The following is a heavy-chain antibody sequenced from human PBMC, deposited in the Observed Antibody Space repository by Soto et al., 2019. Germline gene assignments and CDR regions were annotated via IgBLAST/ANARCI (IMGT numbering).Heavy chain of an antibody. Sequence: GGSLRLSCAASGFTFSNAWMNWVRQAPGKGLEWVGRIKSKTDGGTTDYAAPVKGRFTISRDDSKNTLYLQMNSLKTEDTAVYYCTTVTPRREWFGGPDVYYYYGMDVWGQGTTVTVSS. D-gene: IGHD3-10*01. CDR2: IKSKTDGGTT. J-gene: IGHJ6*02. V-gene: IGHV3-15*07. CDR3: TTVTPRREWFGGPDVYYYYGMDV. CDR1: GFTFSNAW.